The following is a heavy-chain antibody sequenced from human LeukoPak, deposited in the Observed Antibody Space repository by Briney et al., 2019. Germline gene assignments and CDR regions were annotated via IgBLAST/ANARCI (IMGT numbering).Heavy chain of an antibody. D-gene: IGHD6-19*01. CDR3: AKDQYSNGWYFDY. J-gene: IGHJ4*02. Sequence: GGSLRLSCAASGFTFNNYALAWVRQTPEKGLECVSAISGDGVSPYYVDSVRGRFTISRDNSKNTLYLQMSSLRAEDTAVYYCAKDQYSNGWYFDYWGQGTLVTVSS. V-gene: IGHV3-23*01. CDR2: ISGDGVSP. CDR1: GFTFNNYA.